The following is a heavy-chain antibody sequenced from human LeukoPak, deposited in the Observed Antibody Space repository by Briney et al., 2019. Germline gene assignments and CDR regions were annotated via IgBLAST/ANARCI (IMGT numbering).Heavy chain of an antibody. CDR3: ASREIVGASTFAY. D-gene: IGHD1-26*01. CDR2: IYYSGST. CDR1: GGSISSYY. V-gene: IGHV4-59*01. J-gene: IGHJ4*02. Sequence: PSETLSLTCTVSGGSISSYYWSWIRQPPRKGLEWIGYIYYSGSTNYNPSLKSRVTISVDTSKNQFSLKLSSVTAADTAVYYCASREIVGASTFAYWGQGTLVTVSS.